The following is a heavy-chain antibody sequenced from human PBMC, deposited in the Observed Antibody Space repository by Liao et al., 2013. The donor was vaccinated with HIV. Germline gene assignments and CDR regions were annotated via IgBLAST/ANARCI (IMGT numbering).Heavy chain of an antibody. D-gene: IGHD5/OR15-5a*01. Sequence: QVQLQQWGAGLLKPSETLSLTCAVYGGSLSGYYWSWIRQPAGKGLEWIGRIYTSGSTNYNPSLKSRVTMSVDTSKNQFSLTLTSVTATDTAVYYCARDEQKASVFNMWGQGTMVTVSA. CDR1: GGSLSGYY. CDR2: IYTSGST. CDR3: ARDEQKASVFNM. J-gene: IGHJ3*02. V-gene: IGHV4-59*10.